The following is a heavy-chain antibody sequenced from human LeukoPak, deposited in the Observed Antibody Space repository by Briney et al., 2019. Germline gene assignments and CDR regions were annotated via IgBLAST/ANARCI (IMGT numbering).Heavy chain of an antibody. CDR3: AKGRDYYYQYMDV. CDR2: ISSSSSTI. V-gene: IGHV3-48*01. CDR1: GFTFSSYS. J-gene: IGHJ6*03. Sequence: GGSLRLSCAASGFTFSSYSMNWVRQAPGKGLEWVSYISSSSSTIYYADSVKGRFTISRDNAKNSLYLQMNSLRAEDTAVYYCAKGRDYYYQYMDVWGKGTTVTVSS.